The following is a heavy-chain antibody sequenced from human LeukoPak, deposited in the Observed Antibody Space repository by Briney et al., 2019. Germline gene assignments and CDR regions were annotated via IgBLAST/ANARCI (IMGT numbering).Heavy chain of an antibody. CDR1: GFTFSSYT. CDR2: ITSSSSYI. V-gene: IGHV3-21*01. D-gene: IGHD4-17*01. J-gene: IGHJ4*02. CDR3: ARDPPLYGDYVLEDY. Sequence: PGGSLRLSCAASGFTFSSYTMNWVRQAPGKGLEWVSSITSSSSYIYYADSVKGRFTISRDNAKNSLYLQMNSLRAEDTAVYYCARDPPLYGDYVLEDYWGQGTLVTVSS.